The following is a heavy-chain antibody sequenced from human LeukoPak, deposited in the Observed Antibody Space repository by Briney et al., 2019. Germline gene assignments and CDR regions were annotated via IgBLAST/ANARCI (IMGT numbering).Heavy chain of an antibody. CDR1: GYTLTELS. V-gene: IGHV1-24*01. CDR3: ARCRTVWSGYCDAFDI. CDR2: LDSEDGET. Sequence: ASVKVSCKVSGYTLTELSIHWVRQAPGKGPEWMGGLDSEDGETTYAQKFQGRVTMSRDTSISTAYMEMSILRSDDTAVYYCARCRTVWSGYCDAFDIWGQGTLVTVSS. D-gene: IGHD3-3*01. J-gene: IGHJ3*02.